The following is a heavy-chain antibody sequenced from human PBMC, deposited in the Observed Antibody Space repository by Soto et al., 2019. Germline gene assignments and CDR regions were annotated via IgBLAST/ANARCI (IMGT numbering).Heavy chain of an antibody. V-gene: IGHV4-59*01. J-gene: IGHJ6*03. Sequence: SETLSLTCTVSGGSISSYYWSWIRQPPGKGLEWIGYIYYSGSTNYNPSLKSRVTISVDTSKNQFSLKLSSVTAADTAVYYCARGRYCSSTSCYAPYYYYYMDVWGKGTTVTVSS. CDR3: ARGRYCSSTSCYAPYYYYYMDV. CDR1: GGSISSYY. D-gene: IGHD2-2*01. CDR2: IYYSGST.